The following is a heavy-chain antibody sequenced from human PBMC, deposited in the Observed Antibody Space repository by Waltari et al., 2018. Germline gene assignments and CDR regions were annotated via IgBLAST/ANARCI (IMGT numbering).Heavy chain of an antibody. D-gene: IGHD3-10*01. CDR3: AKENLMVQGGFDP. J-gene: IGHJ5*02. V-gene: IGHV3-30*02. Sequence: QVQLVESGGGVVQPGGSLRLSCAASGFTFSSYGMHWVRQAPGQGLEWVAFIRYDGSNKYYADSVKGRFTISRDNSKNTLYLQMNSLRAEDTAVYYCAKENLMVQGGFDPWGQGTLVTVSS. CDR1: GFTFSSYG. CDR2: IRYDGSNK.